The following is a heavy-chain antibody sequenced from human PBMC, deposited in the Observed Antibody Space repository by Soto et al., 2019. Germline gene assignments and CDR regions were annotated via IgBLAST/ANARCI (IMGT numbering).Heavy chain of an antibody. D-gene: IGHD3-22*01. CDR3: ATDSTGYYSDAFDV. CDR1: GAAMSSYY. V-gene: IGHV4-59*03. J-gene: IGHJ3*01. CDR2: IYNTGTT. Sequence: QLQESGPGLVKPSETLSLTCTVSGAAMSSYYWRWVRQSPGKGLEWIGYIYNTGTTDYNHSLKRRVTISVERSKFQFSLKLTSVTAADTAVYYCATDSTGYYSDAFDVWGQGARVIVSS.